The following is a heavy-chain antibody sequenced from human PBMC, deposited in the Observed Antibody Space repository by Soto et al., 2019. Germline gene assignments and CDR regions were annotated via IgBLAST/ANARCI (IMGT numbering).Heavy chain of an antibody. CDR2: ISSSGSTI. CDR3: ARDIVVVPAADIDY. Sequence: PGGSLRLSCAASGFTFSDYYMSWIRQAPGKGLEWVSYISSSGSTIYYADSVKGRSTISRDNAKNSLYLQMNSLRAEDTAVYYCARDIVVVPAADIDYWGQGTLVTVSS. CDR1: GFTFSDYY. J-gene: IGHJ4*02. D-gene: IGHD2-2*01. V-gene: IGHV3-11*01.